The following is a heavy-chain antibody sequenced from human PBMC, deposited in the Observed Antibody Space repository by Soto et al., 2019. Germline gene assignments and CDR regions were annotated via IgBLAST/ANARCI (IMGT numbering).Heavy chain of an antibody. V-gene: IGHV3-43*01. CDR3: ARETLSYGSALDV. CDR2: ITWNGANT. CDR1: GFRFDEYN. J-gene: IGHJ6*02. D-gene: IGHD3-16*01. Sequence: GGSLRLSCAASGFRFDEYNIHWVRQAPGKGLEWVSLITWNGANTYYADSVKGRFTISRDGTTKSVSLQMTSLKREDTGLYYCARETLSYGSALDVWGQGTTVPVSS.